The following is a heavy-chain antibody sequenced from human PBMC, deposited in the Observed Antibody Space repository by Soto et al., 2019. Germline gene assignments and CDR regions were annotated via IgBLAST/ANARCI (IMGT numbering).Heavy chain of an antibody. CDR2: ISGSGGST. CDR1: GFTFSSYA. D-gene: IGHD3-10*01. CDR3: AKDPYYYGSGTTGAFDI. J-gene: IGHJ3*02. V-gene: IGHV3-23*01. Sequence: EVQLLESGGGLVQPGGSLRLSCAASGFTFSSYAMSWVRQAPGKGLEWVSAISGSGGSTYYADSVKGRFTISRDNSKKTLYLQMNRLRSEDTAVYYCAKDPYYYGSGTTGAFDIWGQGTMVTVSS.